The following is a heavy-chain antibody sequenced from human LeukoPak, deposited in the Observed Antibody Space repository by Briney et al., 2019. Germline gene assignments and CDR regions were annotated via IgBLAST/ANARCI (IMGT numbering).Heavy chain of an antibody. CDR1: GFTFSSYS. CDR2: IISSSSTI. J-gene: IGHJ3*02. D-gene: IGHD6-13*01. Sequence: PGGSLRLSCAASGFTFSSYSMNWVRQAPGKGLEWVSYIISSSSTIYYADSVKGRFTISRDNAKNSLYLQMNSLRAEDRAVYYCARTVVPGDRGSSWEAFDIWGQGTMVTVSS. CDR3: ARTVVPGDRGSSWEAFDI. V-gene: IGHV3-48*01.